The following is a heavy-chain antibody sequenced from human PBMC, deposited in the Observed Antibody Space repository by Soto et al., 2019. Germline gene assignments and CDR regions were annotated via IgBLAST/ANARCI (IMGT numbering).Heavy chain of an antibody. V-gene: IGHV1-18*01. Sequence: ASVKVSCKASGYTFTSYGISWVRQAPGQGLEWMGWISAYNGNTNYAQKLQGRVTMTTDTSTSTAYMELRSLRSDDTAVYYCAREVSGYGDYGSLVDWYFDLWGRGTLVTVSS. CDR2: ISAYNGNT. D-gene: IGHD4-17*01. CDR1: GYTFTSYG. J-gene: IGHJ2*01. CDR3: AREVSGYGDYGSLVDWYFDL.